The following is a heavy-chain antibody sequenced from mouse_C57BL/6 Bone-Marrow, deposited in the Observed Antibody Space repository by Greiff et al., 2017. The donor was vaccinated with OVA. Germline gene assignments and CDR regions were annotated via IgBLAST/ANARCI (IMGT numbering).Heavy chain of an antibody. Sequence: QVQLQQPGAELVRPGTSVKLSCKASGYTFTSYWMHWVKQRPGQGLEWIGMIDPSDSYTHYNQKFKGTATLTVDTSSSTAYMQRSSLTSEDSAVYYCAYYCSSYDYSMDYWGQGTSVTVSS. CDR1: GYTFTSYW. CDR3: AYYCSSYDYSMDY. J-gene: IGHJ4*01. CDR2: IDPSDSYT. D-gene: IGHD1-1*02. V-gene: IGHV1-59*01.